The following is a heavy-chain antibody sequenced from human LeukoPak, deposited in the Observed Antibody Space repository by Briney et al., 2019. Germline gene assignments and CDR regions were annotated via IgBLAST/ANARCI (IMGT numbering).Heavy chain of an antibody. Sequence: ASVKVSCTASGYTFTAYYLHWVRHAPGQGLELMGLISPNNGGTYYAQTFQDRVTMTRDTSISTVYMELTRLRSDDTALYYCARDGVFSTSWDAFDIWGQGTMVTVSS. CDR3: ARDGVFSTSWDAFDI. D-gene: IGHD6-13*01. J-gene: IGHJ3*02. CDR2: ISPNNGGT. CDR1: GYTFTAYY. V-gene: IGHV1-2*02.